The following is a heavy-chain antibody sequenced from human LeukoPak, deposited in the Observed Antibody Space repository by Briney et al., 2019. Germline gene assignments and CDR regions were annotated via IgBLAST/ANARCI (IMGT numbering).Heavy chain of an antibody. V-gene: IGHV1-2*02. CDR3: ARGKMNGDDFDY. D-gene: IGHD4-17*01. J-gene: IGHJ4*02. CDR1: GYTFTGYY. CDR2: INPNSGT. Sequence: ASVKVSCKASGYTFTGYYVHWVRQAPGQGLEWMGWINPNSGTNYAQKFQGRVTMTRDTSITTAYMELSRLTSDDTAVYYCARGKMNGDDFDYWGQGTLVTVSS.